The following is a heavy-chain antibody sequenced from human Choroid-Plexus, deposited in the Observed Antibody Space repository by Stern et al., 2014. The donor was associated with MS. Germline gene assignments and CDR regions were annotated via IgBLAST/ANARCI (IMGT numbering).Heavy chain of an antibody. D-gene: IGHD2/OR15-2a*01. CDR3: AKDRQYLTYFFDH. J-gene: IGHJ5*02. Sequence: VQLVESGGGLVQPGRPLRLSCVASGFTFGSCAMQWVRQAPGTGLEWAAGVSYDGSNKYYADSVKGRFTISRDNSQNTLYMQMSSLRPEDTAVYYCAKDRQYLTYFFDHWGQGSLVTVSS. CDR1: GFTFGSCA. CDR2: VSYDGSNK. V-gene: IGHV3-30*18.